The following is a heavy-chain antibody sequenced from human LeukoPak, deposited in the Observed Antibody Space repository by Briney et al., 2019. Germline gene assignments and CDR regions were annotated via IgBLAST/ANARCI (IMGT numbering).Heavy chain of an antibody. CDR1: GGSISSGSYS. CDR3: ARADATVTTGGWYFDY. D-gene: IGHD4-17*01. Sequence: PSETLSLTCAVSGGSISSGSYSWSWIRQPPGKGLEWIGYIYYSGSTYYNPSLKSRVTISVDTSKNQFSLKLSSVTAADTAVYYCARADATVTTGGWYFDYWGQGTLVTVSS. V-gene: IGHV4-30-2*05. CDR2: IYYSGST. J-gene: IGHJ4*02.